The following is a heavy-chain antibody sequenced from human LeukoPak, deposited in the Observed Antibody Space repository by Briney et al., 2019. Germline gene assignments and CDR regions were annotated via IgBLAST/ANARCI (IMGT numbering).Heavy chain of an antibody. CDR1: ASTCGSES. J-gene: IGHJ4*02. Sequence: ASASTCGSESMRVVRQSSKKRLEWVSAISGSGGSTYYADSVKGRFTISRDNSKNTLYLQMNSLRAEDTAVYYCAKDPTMIVVVIPDYWGQGTLVTVSS. CDR3: AKDPTMIVVVIPDY. D-gene: IGHD3-22*01. V-gene: IGHV3-23*01. CDR2: ISGSGGST.